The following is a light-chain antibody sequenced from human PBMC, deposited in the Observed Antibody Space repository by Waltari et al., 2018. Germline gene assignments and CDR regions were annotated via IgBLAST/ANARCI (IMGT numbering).Light chain of an antibody. V-gene: IGKV1-NL1*01. CDR1: QGITNS. Sequence: DIQVTQSPSSLSASLGDRVTITCRASQGITNSLAWYQQQPGTAPKLLLSAASTLESGVPFRFSGSGSGTDFTLTITSLQPEDFATYYCQQYYSVPLTFGGGTKVEIK. J-gene: IGKJ4*01. CDR2: AAS. CDR3: QQYYSVPLT.